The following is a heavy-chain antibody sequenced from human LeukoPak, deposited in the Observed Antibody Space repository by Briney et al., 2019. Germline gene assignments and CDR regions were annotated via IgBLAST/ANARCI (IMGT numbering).Heavy chain of an antibody. J-gene: IGHJ6*02. CDR1: GFTFSSYA. CDR2: ISGSGGST. Sequence: GGSLRLSCAASGFTFSSYAMSWVRQAPGKGLEWVSAISGSGGSTYYADSVKGRFTISRDNSKNTLYLQMNSLRDEDTAVYYCARDRYSSSWTTEYYYYYGMDVWGQGTTVTVSS. D-gene: IGHD6-13*01. V-gene: IGHV3-23*01. CDR3: ARDRYSSSWTTEYYYYYGMDV.